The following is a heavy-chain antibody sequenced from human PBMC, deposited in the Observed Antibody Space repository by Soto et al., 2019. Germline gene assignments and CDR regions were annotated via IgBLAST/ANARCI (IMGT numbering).Heavy chain of an antibody. CDR1: GFTVSSHY. CDR3: ARRTDMGFDY. Sequence: EVQLVESGGDSVQPGGSLRLSCAASGFTVSSHYMSWVRQAPGQGLEWVSCIYTNGATYYAGSVRGRFTISRDNSNNTLFLQMSGLRAEDAAVYYCARRTDMGFDYWGQGMLVTVSS. V-gene: IGHV3-66*04. CDR2: IYTNGAT. D-gene: IGHD2-8*02. J-gene: IGHJ4*02.